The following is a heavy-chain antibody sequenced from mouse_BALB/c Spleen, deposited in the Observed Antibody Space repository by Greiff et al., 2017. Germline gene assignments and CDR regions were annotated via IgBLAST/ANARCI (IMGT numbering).Heavy chain of an antibody. D-gene: IGHD1-1*01. Sequence: QVQLQQPGAELVRPGASVKLSCKASGYTFTSYWINWVKQRPGQGLEWIGNIYPSDSYTNYNQKFKDKATLTVDKSSSTAYMQLSSPTSEDSAVYYCTRRGDYYGSSYDYAMDYWGQGTSVTVSS. CDR1: GYTFTSYW. J-gene: IGHJ4*01. CDR3: TRRGDYYGSSYDYAMDY. CDR2: IYPSDSYT. V-gene: IGHV1-69*02.